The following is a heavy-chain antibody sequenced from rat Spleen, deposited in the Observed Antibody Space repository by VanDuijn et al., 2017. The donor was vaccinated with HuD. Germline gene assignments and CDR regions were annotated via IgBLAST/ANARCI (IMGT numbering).Heavy chain of an antibody. CDR1: GLSLTTNS. CDR3: ASAGNWFAY. V-gene: IGHV2-47*01. Sequence: QVQLKESGPGLIQPSQTLSLTCTVSGLSLTTNSVSWIRQPPGKGLEWMGVIWRNGGTDYNSAVKSRLIISRDTSKSQVFLRMNSLQYADTAMYFCASAGNWFAYWGRGTLVTVSS. D-gene: IGHD5-1*01. CDR2: IWRNGGT. J-gene: IGHJ3*01.